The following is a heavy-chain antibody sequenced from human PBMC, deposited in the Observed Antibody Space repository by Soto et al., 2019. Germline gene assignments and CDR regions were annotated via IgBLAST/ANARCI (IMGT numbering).Heavy chain of an antibody. CDR2: IYHSGST. J-gene: IGHJ4*02. CDR1: GGSISSGGYS. V-gene: IGHV4-30-2*01. Sequence: QLQLQESGSGLVKPSQTLSLTCAVSGGSISSGGYSWSWIRQPPGKGLEWIGYIYHSGSTYYNPSLKSRVTISAHRSNSQFSLKLSSVNAADTAVYYCAGGRIGPRRDYWGQGTLVTVSS. D-gene: IGHD3-16*01. CDR3: AGGRIGPRRDY.